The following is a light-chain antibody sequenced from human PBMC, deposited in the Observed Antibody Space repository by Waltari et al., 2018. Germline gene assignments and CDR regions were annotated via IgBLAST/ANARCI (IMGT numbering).Light chain of an antibody. CDR3: SSYSNTNTPYVVLL. V-gene: IGLV2-14*03. CDR2: DVS. J-gene: IGLJ2*01. Sequence: QSALTQPASVSGSPGQSITISCTGTRSDIGGYSFVSWYQQHPGKAPKLMSYDVSNRPSGVSDRFSGSKSGNTASLTISGLQAEDEADYYCSSYSNTNTPYVVLLFGGGTKLTVL. CDR1: RSDIGGYSF.